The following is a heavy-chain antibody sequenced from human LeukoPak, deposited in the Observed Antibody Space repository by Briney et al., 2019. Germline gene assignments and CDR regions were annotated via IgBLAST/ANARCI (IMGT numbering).Heavy chain of an antibody. CDR3: ATRRPCSSTSCTQYYYYYYMDV. Sequence: GASVKVSCKVSGYTLTELSMHWVRQAPGKGLEWMGGFDPEDGETIYAQKFQGRVTMTEDTSTDTAYMELSSLRSEDTAVYYCATRRPCSSTSCTQYYYYYYMDVWGKGTTVTVSS. D-gene: IGHD2-2*01. CDR1: GYTLTELS. V-gene: IGHV1-24*01. CDR2: FDPEDGET. J-gene: IGHJ6*03.